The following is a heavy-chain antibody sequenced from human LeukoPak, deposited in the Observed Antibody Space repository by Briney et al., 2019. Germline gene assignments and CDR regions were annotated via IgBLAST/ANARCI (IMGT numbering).Heavy chain of an antibody. CDR2: IKQDGSEK. CDR3: ARDLAVAGYEFDP. D-gene: IGHD6-19*01. J-gene: IGHJ5*02. CDR1: GFTFSSYW. Sequence: GSLRLSCAASGFTFSSYWMSWVRQAPGKGLEWVANIKQDGSEKYYVDSVKGRFTISRDNAKNSLYLQMNSLRAEDTAVYYCARDLAVAGYEFDPWGQGTLVTVSS. V-gene: IGHV3-7*03.